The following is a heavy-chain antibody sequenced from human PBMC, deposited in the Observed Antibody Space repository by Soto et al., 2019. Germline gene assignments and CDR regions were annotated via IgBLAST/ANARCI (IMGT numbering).Heavy chain of an antibody. J-gene: IGHJ4*02. V-gene: IGHV4-59*01. D-gene: IGHD4-4*01. CDR3: VLRYDYRFY. CDR2: IYYSGST. Sequence: SETLSLTCTVSGGSISSYYWSWIRQPPGKGLEWIGYIYYSGSTNYNPSLKSRVTISVDTSKNQFSLKLSSVTAADTAVYYCVLRYDYRFYWGQGTLVTVSS. CDR1: GGSISSYY.